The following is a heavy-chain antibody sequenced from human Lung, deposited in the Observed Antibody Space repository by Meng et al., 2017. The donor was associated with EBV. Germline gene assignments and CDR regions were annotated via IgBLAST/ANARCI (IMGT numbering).Heavy chain of an antibody. CDR3: ASSRPLAGNWNYHY. V-gene: IGHV6-1*01. CDR2: TYYRSKWYN. CDR1: GDRVSSNSAA. D-gene: IGHD1-7*01. Sequence: QVQLPQSGHGPGKPPQTLSLTCGISGDRVSSNSAAWNWIRQSPSGGLEWLGRTYYRSKWYNDYAVSVKSRITINPDTSKNQFSLQLNSVTPEDTAVYYCASSRPLAGNWNYHYWGQGTLVTVSS. J-gene: IGHJ4*02.